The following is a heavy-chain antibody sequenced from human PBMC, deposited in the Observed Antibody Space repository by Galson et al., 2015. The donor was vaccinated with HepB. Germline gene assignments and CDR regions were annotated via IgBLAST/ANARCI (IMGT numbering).Heavy chain of an antibody. D-gene: IGHD2-15*01. Sequence: SLRLSCAASGFTFSSYGMHWVRQAPGKGLEWVAVISYDGSNKYYADSVKGRFTISRDNSKNTLYLQMNSLRAEDTAVYYCAKGYCSGGSCYYFDYWGQGTLVTVSS. CDR2: ISYDGSNK. V-gene: IGHV3-30*18. J-gene: IGHJ4*02. CDR3: AKGYCSGGSCYYFDY. CDR1: GFTFSSYG.